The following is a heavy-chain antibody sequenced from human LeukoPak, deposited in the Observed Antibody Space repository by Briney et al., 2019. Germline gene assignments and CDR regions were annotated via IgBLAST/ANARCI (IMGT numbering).Heavy chain of an antibody. CDR1: GYTFTSYD. D-gene: IGHD6-13*01. CDR2: MNPNSGNT. Sequence: ASVKVSCKASGYTFTSYDINWVRQATGQGLEWMGWMNPNSGNTGYAQKFQGRVTMTRNTSISTAYMELSSLRSEDTAVYYCARAFHPGIAAAGMISHYWGQGTLVTVSS. V-gene: IGHV1-8*01. CDR3: ARAFHPGIAAAGMISHY. J-gene: IGHJ4*02.